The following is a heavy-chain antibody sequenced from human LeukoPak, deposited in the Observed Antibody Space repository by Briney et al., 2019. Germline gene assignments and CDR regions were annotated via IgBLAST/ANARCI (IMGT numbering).Heavy chain of an antibody. CDR3: ARDRVAVAGTRGYYYMDV. J-gene: IGHJ6*03. V-gene: IGHV3-7*01. Sequence: GGSLRLSCAASGFTFSSYWMSWVRQAPGKGLEWVANIKQDGSEKYYVDSVKGRFTISRDNAKNSLYPQMNSLRAEDTAVYYCARDRVAVAGTRGYYYMDVWGKGTTVTVSS. CDR2: IKQDGSEK. D-gene: IGHD6-19*01. CDR1: GFTFSSYW.